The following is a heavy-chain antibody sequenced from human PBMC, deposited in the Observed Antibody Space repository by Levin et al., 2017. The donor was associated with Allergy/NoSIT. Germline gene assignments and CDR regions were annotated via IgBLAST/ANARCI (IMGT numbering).Heavy chain of an antibody. CDR3: ARFQAPYDYGNDAFDI. D-gene: IGHD4-17*01. Sequence: SVKVSCKASGGTFSSYTISWVRQAPGQGLEWMGRIIPILGIANYAQKFQGRVTITADKSTSTAYMELSSLRSEDTAVYYCARFQAPYDYGNDAFDIWGQGTMVTVSS. V-gene: IGHV1-69*02. CDR2: IIPILGIA. J-gene: IGHJ3*02. CDR1: GGTFSSYT.